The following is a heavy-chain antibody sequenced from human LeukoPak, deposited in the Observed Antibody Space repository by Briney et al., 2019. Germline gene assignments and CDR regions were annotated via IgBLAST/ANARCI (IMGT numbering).Heavy chain of an antibody. D-gene: IGHD6-13*01. CDR1: GFTFDDYA. J-gene: IGHJ3*02. CDR2: ISWNSGSI. CDR3: ASSLYSTGWSLNSGSFDI. V-gene: IGHV3-9*01. Sequence: GGSLRLSCAASGFTFDDYAMHWVRQAPGKGLEWVSGISWNSGSIVYADSVKGRFTISRDNAKNSLYLQMNSLRAEDTAVYYCASSLYSTGWSLNSGSFDIWGQGTMVTVSS.